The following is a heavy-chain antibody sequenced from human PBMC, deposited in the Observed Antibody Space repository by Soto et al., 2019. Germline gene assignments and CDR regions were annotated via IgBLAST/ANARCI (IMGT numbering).Heavy chain of an antibody. J-gene: IGHJ4*02. CDR2: ISGSGGST. CDR3: AKEQWLVENYFDY. Sequence: GGSLRLSCAASGFTFRSFTMNWVRQAPGKGLEWVSTISGSGGSTYYADSVKGRFTISRDNSKNTLYLQMNSLRAEDTAVYYCAKEQWLVENYFDYWGQGTLVTVSS. D-gene: IGHD6-19*01. V-gene: IGHV3-23*01. CDR1: GFTFRSFT.